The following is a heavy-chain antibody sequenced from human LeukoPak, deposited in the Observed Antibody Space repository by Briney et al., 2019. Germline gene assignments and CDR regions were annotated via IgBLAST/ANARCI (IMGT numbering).Heavy chain of an antibody. CDR1: GSTFSTYA. J-gene: IGHJ4*02. D-gene: IGHD2-2*01. Sequence: GESLRLSCAASGSTFSTYAMNWVRHPPGKGLEWVAVISDDGRHNYYADSVKGRFTISRDNSKSTLYLEMNSLRAEDTAVYYCARHLSSTADHWGQGTLVTVSS. CDR2: ISDDGRHN. V-gene: IGHV3-30*14. CDR3: ARHLSSTADH.